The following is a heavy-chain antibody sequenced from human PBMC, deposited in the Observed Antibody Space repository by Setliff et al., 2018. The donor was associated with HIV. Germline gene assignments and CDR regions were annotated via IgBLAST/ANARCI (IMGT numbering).Heavy chain of an antibody. Sequence: GGSLRLSCAASGFSVTSYVMHWVRQAPGKGLGWVGVIYFDTNNELHADSVKGRFSISRDKSKNTLYLQMNSLRVEDTALYYCARDPLPCSSPSCYPPGYFDYWGQGTLVTVSS. D-gene: IGHD2-2*01. J-gene: IGHJ4*02. CDR2: IYFDTNNE. V-gene: IGHV3-30*04. CDR3: ARDPLPCSSPSCYPPGYFDY. CDR1: GFSVTSYV.